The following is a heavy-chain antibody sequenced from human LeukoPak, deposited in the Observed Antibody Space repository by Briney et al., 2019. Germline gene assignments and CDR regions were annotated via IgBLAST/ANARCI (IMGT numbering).Heavy chain of an antibody. D-gene: IGHD3-3*01. CDR1: GDTFYNYP. V-gene: IGHV1-69*13. J-gene: IGHJ3*02. CDR2: IILLFGST. CDR3: AREMESLANGFDI. Sequence: SVKVSCKASGDTFYNYPISWVRQAPGQGLEWMGHIILLFGSTHYAQNFHGRLTISADESTRTAFMELSSLRSEGTALYYCAREMESLANGFDIWGQGTMVTVSS.